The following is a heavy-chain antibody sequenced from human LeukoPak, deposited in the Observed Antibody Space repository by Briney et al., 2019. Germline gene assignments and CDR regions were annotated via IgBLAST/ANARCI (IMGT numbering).Heavy chain of an antibody. CDR3: ARGSSAGVIVIPIDY. D-gene: IGHD3-16*02. CDR2: INTNTGNP. J-gene: IGHJ4*02. CDR1: GYTFTSYA. Sequence: GASVKVSCKASGYTFTSYAMNWVRQAPGQGLEWMGWINTNTGNPTYAQGFTGRFVLSLDTSVSTAYLQISSLKAEDTAVYYCARGSSAGVIVIPIDYWGQGTLVTVSS. V-gene: IGHV7-4-1*02.